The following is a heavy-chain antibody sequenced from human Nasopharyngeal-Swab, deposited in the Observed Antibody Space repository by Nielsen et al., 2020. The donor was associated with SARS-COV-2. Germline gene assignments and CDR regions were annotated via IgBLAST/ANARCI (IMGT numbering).Heavy chain of an antibody. D-gene: IGHD3-22*01. V-gene: IGHV3-23*01. CDR2: ISGSGGST. J-gene: IGHJ3*02. Sequence: GESLKISCAASGFTFSSYAMSWVRQAPGKGLEWVSAISGSGGSTYYADSVKGRFTISRDNSKNTLYLQMNSLRAEDTAVYYCASWGTYYYDSSGYTRDAFDIWGQGTMVTVSS. CDR1: GFTFSSYA. CDR3: ASWGTYYYDSSGYTRDAFDI.